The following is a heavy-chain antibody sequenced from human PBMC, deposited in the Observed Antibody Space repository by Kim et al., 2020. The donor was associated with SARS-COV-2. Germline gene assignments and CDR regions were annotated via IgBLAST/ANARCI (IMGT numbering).Heavy chain of an antibody. CDR3: ARGWRGVIRRWFDP. CDR1: GGSFSGYY. Sequence: SETLSLTCAVYGGSFSGYYWSWIRQPPGKGLEWIGEINHSGSTNYNPSLKSRVTISVDTSKNQFSLKLSSVTAADTAVYYCARGWRGVIRRWFDPWGQGTLVTVSS. CDR2: INHSGST. D-gene: IGHD3-10*01. J-gene: IGHJ5*02. V-gene: IGHV4-34*01.